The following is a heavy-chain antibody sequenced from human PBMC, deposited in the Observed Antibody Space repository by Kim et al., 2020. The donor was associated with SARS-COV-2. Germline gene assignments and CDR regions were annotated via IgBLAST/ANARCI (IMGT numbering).Heavy chain of an antibody. J-gene: IGHJ4*02. CDR1: GFTFSTYS. V-gene: IGHV3-21*04. D-gene: IGHD5-18*01. Sequence: GGSLRLSCAASGFTFSTYSMNWVRQAPGKGLEWVSSISSSSNNIYYADSVKGRFTISSDNAKNSLYLQMNSLRAEATAASYCARGPRGYSYGSGDYWGQG. CDR2: ISSSSNNI. CDR3: ARGPRGYSYGSGDY.